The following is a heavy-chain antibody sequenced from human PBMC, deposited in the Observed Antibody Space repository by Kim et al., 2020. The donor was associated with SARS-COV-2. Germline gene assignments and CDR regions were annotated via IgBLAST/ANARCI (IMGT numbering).Heavy chain of an antibody. V-gene: IGHV1-2*02. D-gene: IGHD6-19*01. J-gene: IGHJ4*02. Sequence: YAQKFQGRVTMTRDTSISTAYMELSRLRSDDTAVYYCAREGGSGWSFDYWGQGTLVTVSS. CDR3: AREGGSGWSFDY.